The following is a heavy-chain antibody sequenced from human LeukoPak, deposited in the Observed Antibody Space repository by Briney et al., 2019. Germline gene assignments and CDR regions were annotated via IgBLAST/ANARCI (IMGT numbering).Heavy chain of an antibody. J-gene: IGHJ4*02. Sequence: SETLSLTCAVSGESFSYNYWTWVRQPPGKGLEWIGDTNHGGRVNYRPSLKSRVTISVDTSKSQFSLKLSAVTAADTAVYYCARGLGPMSPSLDYWGQGSLVTVSS. D-gene: IGHD3-22*01. CDR2: TNHGGRV. V-gene: IGHV4-34*01. CDR3: ARGLGPMSPSLDY. CDR1: GESFSYNY.